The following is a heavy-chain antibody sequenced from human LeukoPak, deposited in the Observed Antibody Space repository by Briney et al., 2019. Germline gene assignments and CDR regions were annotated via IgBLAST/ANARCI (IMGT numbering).Heavy chain of an antibody. D-gene: IGHD3-22*01. CDR1: GYSFTSYW. CDR3: ARPYYYDSSGYSYYFDY. J-gene: IGHJ4*02. V-gene: IGHV5-51*01. CDR2: IYPGDSDT. Sequence: GESLKISCKGSGYSFTSYWIGWARQMPGKGLEWMGIIYPGDSDTRYSPSFQGQVTISADKSISTAYLQWSSLKASDTAMYYCARPYYYDSSGYSYYFDYWGQGTMVTVSS.